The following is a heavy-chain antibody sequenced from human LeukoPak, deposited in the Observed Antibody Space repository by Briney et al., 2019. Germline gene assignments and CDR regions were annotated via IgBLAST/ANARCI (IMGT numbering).Heavy chain of an antibody. CDR2: ISSSGSTI. Sequence: QPGGSLRLSCAASGFTFSSYEMNWVRQAPGKGLEWVSYISSSGSTIYYADSVKGRFTMSRDNAKYSLYLQMNSLRAEDTAVYYCARGGIVPDYRGQGTLVTVSS. CDR3: ARGGIVPDY. V-gene: IGHV3-48*03. CDR1: GFTFSSYE. D-gene: IGHD2-8*01. J-gene: IGHJ4*02.